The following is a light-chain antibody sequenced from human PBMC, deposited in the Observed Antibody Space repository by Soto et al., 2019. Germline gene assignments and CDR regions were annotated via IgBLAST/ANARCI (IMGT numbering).Light chain of an antibody. J-gene: IGKJ1*01. V-gene: IGKV3D-20*02. Sequence: EIVFTQSPGILSLSPGEIASLSFSASQKISSTVLAWYQQKPGQAPRLLIYGASSRTTGIPDRFSGSGSGTDFTLTISRLEPEDFAVYCCQQRSNWPRTFGQGTKVDI. CDR2: GAS. CDR3: QQRSNWPRT. CDR1: QKISSTV.